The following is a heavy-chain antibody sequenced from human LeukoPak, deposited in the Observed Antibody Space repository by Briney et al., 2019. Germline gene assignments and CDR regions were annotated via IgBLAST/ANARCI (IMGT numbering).Heavy chain of an antibody. D-gene: IGHD3-10*01. CDR1: GGSISSYY. CDR2: IYYSGST. CDR3: ARSWYYCGADALDI. Sequence: PSETLSLTCTVSGGSISSYYWSWIRQAPGKGLEWIGYIYYSGSTNYNPSLKSRVTISVDTSKNQFSLMLSSVTAADTAVYYCARSWYYCGADALDIWGQGTMVTVSS. V-gene: IGHV4-59*01. J-gene: IGHJ3*02.